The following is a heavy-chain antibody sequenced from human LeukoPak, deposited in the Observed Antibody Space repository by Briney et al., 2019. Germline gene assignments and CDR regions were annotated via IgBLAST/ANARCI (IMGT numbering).Heavy chain of an antibody. CDR2: ISWNSGAI. CDR3: AKDFGWSGYMYGYFDY. Sequence: GGSLGLSCAASGFSFSSYWMAWVRQAPGKGLEWVSGISWNSGAIGYADSVKGRFTISRDNAKNSLYLQMNSLKPEDTALYYCAKDFGWSGYMYGYFDYWGQGTLVTVSS. V-gene: IGHV3-9*01. D-gene: IGHD5-18*01. J-gene: IGHJ4*02. CDR1: GFSFSSYW.